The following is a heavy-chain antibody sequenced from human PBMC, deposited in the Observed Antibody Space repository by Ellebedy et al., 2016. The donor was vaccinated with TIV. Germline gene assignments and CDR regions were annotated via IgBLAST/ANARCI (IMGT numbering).Heavy chain of an antibody. Sequence: GGSLRLXXAVSGLPFSTFFMSWVRQAPGKGLEWVATISANGNKRDLADSVQGRFTISRDNFRNTLHLQMNNLRGEDTDVYYCRQGHYADYWGQGTLVTVSS. D-gene: IGHD2-2*01. V-gene: IGHV3-23*01. J-gene: IGHJ4*02. CDR3: RQGHYADY. CDR1: GLPFSTFF. CDR2: ISANGNKR.